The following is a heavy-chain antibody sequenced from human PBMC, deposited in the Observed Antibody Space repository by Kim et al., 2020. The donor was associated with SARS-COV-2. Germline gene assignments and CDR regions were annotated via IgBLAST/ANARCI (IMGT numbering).Heavy chain of an antibody. CDR3: ARAYCSSTSCYTSYYYGMDV. V-gene: IGHV1-46*01. J-gene: IGHJ6*02. D-gene: IGHD2-2*02. CDR1: GYTFTSYY. CDR2: INPSGGST. Sequence: ASVKVSCKASGYTFTSYYMHWVRQAPGQGLEWMGIINPSGGSTSYAQKFQGRVTMTRDTSTSTVYMELSSLRSEDTAVYYCARAYCSSTSCYTSYYYGMDVWGQGTTVTVSS.